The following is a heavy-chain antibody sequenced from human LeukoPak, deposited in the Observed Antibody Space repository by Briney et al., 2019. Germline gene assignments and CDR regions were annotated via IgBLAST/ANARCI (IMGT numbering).Heavy chain of an antibody. CDR1: GYTLTELS. D-gene: IGHD2-15*01. CDR2: ISYDESDK. CDR3: AKGVVAATNAAYYGMDV. J-gene: IGHJ6*02. V-gene: IGHV3-30*18. Sequence: SCKVSGYTLTELSMHWVRQAPGKGLEWVAVISYDESDKYYADSVKGRFTISRDNSKNTLYLQMNSLRPEDTAVYYCAKGVVAATNAAYYGMDVWGQGTTVTVSS.